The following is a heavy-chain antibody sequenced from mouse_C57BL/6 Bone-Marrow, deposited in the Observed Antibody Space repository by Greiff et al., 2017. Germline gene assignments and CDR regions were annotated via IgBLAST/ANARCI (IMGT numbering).Heavy chain of an antibody. CDR2: INYDGSST. Sequence: EVQRVESEGGLVQPGSSMTLSCTASGFTFSDYYMAWVRQVPEKGLEWVAHINYDGSSTYYLESLKSRFIVSRDNAKNILYLQMSSLKSEDTATDYCARHYRYAMDYWGQGTSVTVSS. D-gene: IGHD5-5*01. CDR3: ARHYRYAMDY. J-gene: IGHJ4*01. V-gene: IGHV5-16*01. CDR1: GFTFSDYY.